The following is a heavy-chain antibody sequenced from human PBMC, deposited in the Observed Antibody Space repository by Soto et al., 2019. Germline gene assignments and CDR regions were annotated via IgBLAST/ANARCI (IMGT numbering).Heavy chain of an antibody. CDR1: GVTISSYW. V-gene: IGHV3-74*01. D-gene: IGHD2-8*01. CDR2: SNSDGSST. Sequence: AETLTLSCAASGVTISSYWRHWVRQAPATGLVWVSRSNSDGSSTSYADSVHGRFTTSRDNAKNTLYLQKHSLRAEATAVYYCGRGLSYCADGVCYKGGYGFWGQGTLVTVSS. J-gene: IGHJ1*01. CDR3: GRGLSYCADGVCYKGGYGF.